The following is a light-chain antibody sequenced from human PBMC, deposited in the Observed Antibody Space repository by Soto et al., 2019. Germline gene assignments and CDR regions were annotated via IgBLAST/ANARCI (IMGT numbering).Light chain of an antibody. CDR1: SSDVGSYDL. CDR2: EVS. CDR3: SSYAGSTTYVV. J-gene: IGLJ2*01. Sequence: QSALTQPASVSGSPGQSITISCTGTSSDVGSYDLVSWYQHHPGKAPKVMIYEVSKRPSGLSNRFSASKSGNTASLTISGLLAEDEADYYCSSYAGSTTYVVFGGGTKLTVL. V-gene: IGLV2-23*02.